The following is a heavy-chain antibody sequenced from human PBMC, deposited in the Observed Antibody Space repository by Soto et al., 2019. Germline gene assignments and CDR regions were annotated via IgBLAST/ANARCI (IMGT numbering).Heavy chain of an antibody. CDR1: GGSISSGGYY. D-gene: IGHD6-6*01. Sequence: SETLSLTCTVSGGSISSGGYYWSWIRQHPGKGLEWIGYIYYSGSTYYNPSLKSRVTISVDTSKNQFSLKLSSVTAADTAVYYCAREKGFGSSFGYWGQGTLVTVSS. V-gene: IGHV4-31*03. CDR2: IYYSGST. CDR3: AREKGFGSSFGY. J-gene: IGHJ4*02.